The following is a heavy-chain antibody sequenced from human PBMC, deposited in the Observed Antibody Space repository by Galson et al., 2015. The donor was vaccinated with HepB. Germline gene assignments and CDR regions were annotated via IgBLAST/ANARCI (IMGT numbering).Heavy chain of an antibody. CDR2: ISSSDTTI. Sequence: SLRLSCAASGFTFRSYEMNWVRQAPGKGLEWVSYISSSDTTIYYADSVKGRFTISRDNAKNSLYLQMNSLRAEDTAVYYCARDEAPPFGVISNYFDYWGQGTPVTVSS. J-gene: IGHJ4*02. CDR1: GFTFRSYE. CDR3: ARDEAPPFGVISNYFDY. D-gene: IGHD3-22*01. V-gene: IGHV3-48*03.